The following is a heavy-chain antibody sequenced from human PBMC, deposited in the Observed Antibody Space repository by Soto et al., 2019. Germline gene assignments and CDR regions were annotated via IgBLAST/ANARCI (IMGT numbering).Heavy chain of an antibody. D-gene: IGHD4-4*01. V-gene: IGHV1-18*01. J-gene: IGHJ4*02. CDR2: IGAYNDNA. Sequence: QVQLVQSGAEVKEPGASVKVSCKASGYTFTSYGISWVRQAPGQGLEWMGYIGAYNDNANYAQNFQGRVAMTMDTSKTTAYMELRSLRSDDTAVYYCARDYFSDYVFDYWGQGTLVTVSS. CDR1: GYTFTSYG. CDR3: ARDYFSDYVFDY.